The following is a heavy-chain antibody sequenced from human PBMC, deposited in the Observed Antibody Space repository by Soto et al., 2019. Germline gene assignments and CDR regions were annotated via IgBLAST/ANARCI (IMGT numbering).Heavy chain of an antibody. Sequence: GSLRLSCVASGFSFSDYSMTWVRQGPGRGLEWVATLTRTGTTFYADSVKGRFTISRDNSRNTLALQMYSLRAEDTARYYCAKRATTVPTPGNYFDCWGQGTLVTVS. CDR1: GFSFSDYS. J-gene: IGHJ4*02. CDR2: LTRTGTT. CDR3: AKRATTVPTPGNYFDC. V-gene: IGHV3-23*01. D-gene: IGHD2-15*01.